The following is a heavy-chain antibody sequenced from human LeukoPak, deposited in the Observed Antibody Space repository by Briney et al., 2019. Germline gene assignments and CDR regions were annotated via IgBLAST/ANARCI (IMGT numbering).Heavy chain of an antibody. D-gene: IGHD2-2*01. Sequence: SETLSLTCTVSGGSISSYYWSWIRQPAGKGLEWIRRIYTSGSTNYNPSLKSRVTMSVDTSKNQFSLKLSSVTAADTAVYYCARDTVVPATTNWFDPWGQGTLVTVSS. CDR1: GGSISSYY. J-gene: IGHJ5*02. V-gene: IGHV4-4*07. CDR2: IYTSGST. CDR3: ARDTVVPATTNWFDP.